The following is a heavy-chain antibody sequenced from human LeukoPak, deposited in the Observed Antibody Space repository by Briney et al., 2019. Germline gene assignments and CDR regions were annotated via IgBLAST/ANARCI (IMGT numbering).Heavy chain of an antibody. Sequence: PGGSLRLSCAASGFTFSSFAMNWVRQAPGKGLEWVSGISGSGVTTYHADSVKGRFTNSRDNSKKTLYLQMNSLRAEDTAVYYCTKALYCGGDCYSRDDYWGQGTLVTVSS. CDR2: ISGSGVTT. CDR1: GFTFSSFA. V-gene: IGHV3-23*01. CDR3: TKALYCGGDCYSRDDY. D-gene: IGHD2-21*02. J-gene: IGHJ4*02.